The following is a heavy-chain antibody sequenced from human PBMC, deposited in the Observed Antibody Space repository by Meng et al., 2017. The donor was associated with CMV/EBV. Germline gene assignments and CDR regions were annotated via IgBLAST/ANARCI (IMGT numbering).Heavy chain of an antibody. D-gene: IGHD4-17*01. J-gene: IGHJ5*02. CDR2: INPNSGDT. Sequence: QGRRVQSGAVRGKPGASVKVSCKASGDTFTDYYMHWVRQAPGQGLEWMGCINPNSGDTNYAQKFQGRVTMTRDTSISTAYMELSRLRSDDTAVYYCTRDAHLTTVTPNWFDPWGQGTLVTVSS. CDR3: TRDAHLTTVTPNWFDP. V-gene: IGHV1-2*02. CDR1: GDTFTDYY.